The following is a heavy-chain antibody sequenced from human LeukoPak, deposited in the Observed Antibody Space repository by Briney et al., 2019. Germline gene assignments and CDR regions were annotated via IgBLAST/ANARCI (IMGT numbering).Heavy chain of an antibody. CDR1: GYTFTGYY. V-gene: IGHV1-2*02. CDR3: ARSGGGSSSWEIDY. D-gene: IGHD6-13*01. Sequence: GASVKVSCKASGYTFTGYYMHWVRQAPGQGLEWMGWINPNSGGPNYAQKFQGSVTMTRDTSNSTAYLELSRLRSDDMAVYYCARSGGGSSSWEIDYWGQGTLVTVSS. CDR2: INPNSGGP. J-gene: IGHJ4*02.